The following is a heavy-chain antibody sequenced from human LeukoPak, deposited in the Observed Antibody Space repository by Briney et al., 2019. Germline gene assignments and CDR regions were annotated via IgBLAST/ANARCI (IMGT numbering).Heavy chain of an antibody. CDR2: ISAYDGET. J-gene: IGHJ5*02. Sequence: GASVKVSCKASGYTFTRYGISWVRQAPGQVLEWLGWISAYDGETNYEQKFQGRVTMTTDTPTSTAYMELRSLRSDDTAVYYCARDKVIASAGTPNWFDPWGQGTLVTVSS. CDR1: GYTFTRYG. CDR3: ARDKVIASAGTPNWFDP. V-gene: IGHV1-18*01. D-gene: IGHD6-13*01.